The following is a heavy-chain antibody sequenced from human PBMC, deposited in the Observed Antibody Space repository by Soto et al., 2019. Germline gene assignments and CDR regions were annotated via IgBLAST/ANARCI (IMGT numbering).Heavy chain of an antibody. J-gene: IGHJ5*02. CDR2: IYPGGST. V-gene: IGHV4-4*08. CDR1: GGPLTTYF. CDR3: ARDPTP. Sequence: PSETLSLTCNVSGGPLTTYFWSWIRQSPGKGLEWIGYIYPGGSTSYNPSLQSRVSLSFDTSNNQFSLKLSSVTAADTAVYYCARDPTPWGQGTLVTVSS.